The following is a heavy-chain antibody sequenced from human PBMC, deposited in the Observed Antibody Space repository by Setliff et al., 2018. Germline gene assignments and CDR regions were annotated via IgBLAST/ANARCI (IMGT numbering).Heavy chain of an antibody. J-gene: IGHJ6*03. V-gene: IGHV4-61*02. Sequence: SETLSLTCAVSGGSISSGSHYWSWIRQPAGKGLEWIGRIYASGSTNYNPSLKSRVTISVDMSKNQFSLKLSSVTAADTAVYYCARESYYYYMDVWGKGTTVTVSS. CDR2: IYASGST. CDR1: GGSISSGSHY. CDR3: ARESYYYYMDV.